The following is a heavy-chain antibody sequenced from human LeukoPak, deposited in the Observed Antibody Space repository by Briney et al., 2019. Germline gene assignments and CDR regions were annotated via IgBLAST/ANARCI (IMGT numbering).Heavy chain of an antibody. V-gene: IGHV7-4-1*02. CDR1: GYTFTSYA. CDR2: INTNTGNP. J-gene: IGHJ5*02. D-gene: IGHD6-19*01. CDR3: ARANSVWQGSWFDP. Sequence: ASVKVSCKASGYTFTSYAMNWVRQAPGQGLEWMGWINTNTGNPTYAQGLTGRFVFSLDTSVSTAYLQISSLKAEATAVYYCARANSVWQGSWFDPWGQGTLVTVSS.